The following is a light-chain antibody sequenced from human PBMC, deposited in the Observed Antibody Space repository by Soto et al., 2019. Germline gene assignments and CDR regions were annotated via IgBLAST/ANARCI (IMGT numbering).Light chain of an antibody. CDR1: QSINSW. V-gene: IGKV1-5*01. CDR3: QQYNSYRT. J-gene: IGKJ1*01. CDR2: DGS. Sequence: DIQMTQSPSTLSASVGDRVTITCRASQSINSWLAWYQQKPGKAPYLLIYDGSTLESGVPLRFIGSGSGTEFTLTISSLQPDDFATYYCQQYNSYRTFGQGTKVDI.